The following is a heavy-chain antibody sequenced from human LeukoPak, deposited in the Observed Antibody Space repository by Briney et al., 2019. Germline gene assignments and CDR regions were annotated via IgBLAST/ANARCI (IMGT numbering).Heavy chain of an antibody. CDR3: ARARGGYDFDY. J-gene: IGHJ4*02. V-gene: IGHV3-7*03. CDR2: IKQDGSEK. D-gene: IGHD5-12*01. CDR1: GLTFSSYG. Sequence: GGSLRLSCAASGLTFSSYGMHWVRQAPGKGLEWVANIKQDGSEKYYVDSVKGRFTISRDNAKNSLYLQLNSLRAEDTAVYYCARARGGYDFDYWGQGTLVTVSS.